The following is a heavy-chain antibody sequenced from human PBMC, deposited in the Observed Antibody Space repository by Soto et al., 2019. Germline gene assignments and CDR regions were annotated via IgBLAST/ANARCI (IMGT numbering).Heavy chain of an antibody. CDR3: ARDGYSPFDY. CDR1: GFTFSSYG. J-gene: IGHJ4*02. D-gene: IGHD5-18*01. CDR2: IWYDGSNK. Sequence: QVQLVESGGGVVQPGRSLRLSCAASGFTFSSYGMHWVREAPGKGLEWVAVIWYDGSNKYYADSVKGRFTISRDNSKNTLYLQMNSLRAEDTAVYYCARDGYSPFDYWGQGTLVTVSS. V-gene: IGHV3-33*01.